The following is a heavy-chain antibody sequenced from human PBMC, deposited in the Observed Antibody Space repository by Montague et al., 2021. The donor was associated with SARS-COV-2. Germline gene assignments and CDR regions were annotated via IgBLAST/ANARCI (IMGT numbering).Heavy chain of an antibody. J-gene: IGHJ6*02. CDR2: IDYSGST. CDR3: ARLLYDNSYGMDV. D-gene: IGHD5/OR15-5a*01. CDR1: GASISTYY. Sequence: SETLSLTCTVSGASISTYYWNWIRQFPGKGLEWIGYIDYSGSTNYNPSLQSRVTISVDTSKNQFSLKFNSVTAADTAIYYCARLLYDNSYGMDVWGQGTTVTVSS. V-gene: IGHV4-59*01.